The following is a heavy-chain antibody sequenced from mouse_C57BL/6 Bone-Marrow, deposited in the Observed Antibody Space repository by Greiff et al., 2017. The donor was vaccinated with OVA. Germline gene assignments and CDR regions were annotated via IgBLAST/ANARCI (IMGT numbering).Heavy chain of an antibody. V-gene: IGHV7-3*01. J-gene: IGHJ1*03. D-gene: IGHD1-1*01. CDR1: GFTSPAYY. Sequence: VMLVESGGGLVQPGGSLSLSCAASGFTSPAYYMSWVRQPPGKALEWLGFIRNKANGYTTEYSSSVKGRFTISRDNSQSILYLQRNALRAEDSATYYCARYNYGSSYWYFDVWGTGTTVTVSS. CDR2: IRNKANGYTT. CDR3: ARYNYGSSYWYFDV.